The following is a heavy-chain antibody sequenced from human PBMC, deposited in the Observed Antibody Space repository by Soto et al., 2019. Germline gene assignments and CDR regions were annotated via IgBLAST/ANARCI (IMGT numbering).Heavy chain of an antibody. V-gene: IGHV6-1*01. CDR1: GDSVSSNSAA. J-gene: IGHJ6*02. D-gene: IGHD4-4*01. CDR3: AXDRSVTTYYYYYYGMDV. Sequence: SQTPSLTCAISGDSVSSNSAAWNWIRQSPSRGLERLGRTYYRSKWYNDYAVSVKSRITINPDTSKNQFSLQLNSVTPEDTAVYYCAXDRSVTTYYYYYYGMDVWGQGTTVTVSS. CDR2: TYYRSKWYN.